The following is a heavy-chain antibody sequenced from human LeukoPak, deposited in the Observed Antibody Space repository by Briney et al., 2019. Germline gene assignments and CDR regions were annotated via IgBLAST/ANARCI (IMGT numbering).Heavy chain of an antibody. J-gene: IGHJ4*02. Sequence: PSETLSLTCSVSGGSISPYYWSWIRQSPGKGLEWVGYIYYSGNTNYNPSLQSRVTISVDTSKNQFSLKLSSVTAADTAVYYCARGTIVVPAAMGRRRADNYYFDYWGQGTLVTVSS. V-gene: IGHV4-59*01. CDR1: GGSISPYY. CDR2: IYYSGNT. CDR3: ARGTIVVPAAMGRRRADNYYFDY. D-gene: IGHD2-2*01.